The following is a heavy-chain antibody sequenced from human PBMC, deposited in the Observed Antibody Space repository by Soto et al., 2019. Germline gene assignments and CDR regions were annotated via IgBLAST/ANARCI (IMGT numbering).Heavy chain of an antibody. V-gene: IGHV3-9*01. CDR1: GFTFDDYA. J-gene: IGHJ4*02. CDR3: AKDSKAIRGGGGTCFDY. D-gene: IGHD2-15*01. Sequence: GGSLSLSCAASGFTFDDYAMHWVRQAPGKGLEWVSGISWNSGSIGYADSVKGRFTISRDNAKNSLYLQMNSLRAEDTALYYCAKDSKAIRGGGGTCFDYGGQGTLVTVSS. CDR2: ISWNSGSI.